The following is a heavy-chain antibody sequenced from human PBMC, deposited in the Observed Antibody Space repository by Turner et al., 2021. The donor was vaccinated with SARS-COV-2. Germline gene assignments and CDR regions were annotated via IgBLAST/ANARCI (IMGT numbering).Heavy chain of an antibody. Sequence: QLHLQESGPGLVNPPGTLSPPAPVPGGSISSSTYYWGWIRQPPGKGLEWIGTIYYSGSTYYNPSLKSRLTISVDTSKNQFSLKLSSVTAADTAVYYCARSYSGYESDDAFDFWGQGTMVTVSS. CDR1: GGSISSSTYY. V-gene: IGHV4-39*01. J-gene: IGHJ3*01. CDR2: IYYSGST. D-gene: IGHD5-12*01. CDR3: ARSYSGYESDDAFDF.